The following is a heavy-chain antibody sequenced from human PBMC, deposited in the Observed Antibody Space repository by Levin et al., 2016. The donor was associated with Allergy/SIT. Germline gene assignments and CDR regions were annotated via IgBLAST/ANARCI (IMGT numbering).Heavy chain of an antibody. D-gene: IGHD6-19*01. J-gene: IGHJ4*02. Sequence: GESLKISCAASGFTFSSYGMHWVRQAPGKGLEWVAVIWNDGSNQYYADSVKGRFTISRDNSKNTLCLQMNSLRAEDTAVYYCARLGSGWYIDYWGQGTLVTVSS. CDR1: GFTFSSYG. V-gene: IGHV3-33*01. CDR2: IWNDGSNQ. CDR3: ARLGSGWYIDY.